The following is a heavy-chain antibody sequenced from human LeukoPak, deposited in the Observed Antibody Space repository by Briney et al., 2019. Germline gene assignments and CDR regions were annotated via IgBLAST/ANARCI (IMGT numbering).Heavy chain of an antibody. CDR3: ARSYGSGIWYYFDY. CDR2: IYYSGST. D-gene: IGHD3-10*01. CDR1: GGSLSSYY. Sequence: WETLSLTCTVSGGSLSSYYWSWIRQPPGKGLEWIGYIYYSGSTNYNPSLKSRVTISVDTSKNQFSLKLSSVTAADTAVYFCARSYGSGIWYYFDYWGQGTLVTVSS. J-gene: IGHJ4*02. V-gene: IGHV4-59*01.